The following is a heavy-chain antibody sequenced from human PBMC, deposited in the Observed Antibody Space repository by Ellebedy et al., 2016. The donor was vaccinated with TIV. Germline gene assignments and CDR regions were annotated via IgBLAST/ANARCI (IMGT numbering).Heavy chain of an antibody. V-gene: IGHV4-59*01. Sequence: SETLSLXCTVSGGSISGYYWSWIRQSPGKGLEWLGYIYHTGTTTYNPSLRSRVTISVDTSKDIFSLSLTSMTAADTATYYCARSTLGYAYGNDYWGQGILVTVSS. J-gene: IGHJ4*02. CDR2: IYHTGTT. CDR1: GGSISGYY. CDR3: ARSTLGYAYGNDY. D-gene: IGHD5-12*01.